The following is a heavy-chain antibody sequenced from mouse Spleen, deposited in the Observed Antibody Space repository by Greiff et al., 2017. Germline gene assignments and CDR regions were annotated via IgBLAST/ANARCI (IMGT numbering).Heavy chain of an antibody. D-gene: IGHD2-4*01. CDR2: IYPGDGDT. Sequence: VQLQQSGPELVKPGASVKISCKASGYAFSSSWMNWVKQRPGKGLEWIGRIYPGDGDTNYNGKFKGKATLTADKSSSTAYMQLSSLTSEDSAVYFCARSYDYDGAMDYWGQGTSVTVSS. J-gene: IGHJ4*01. CDR3: ARSYDYDGAMDY. V-gene: IGHV1-82*01. CDR1: GYAFSSSW.